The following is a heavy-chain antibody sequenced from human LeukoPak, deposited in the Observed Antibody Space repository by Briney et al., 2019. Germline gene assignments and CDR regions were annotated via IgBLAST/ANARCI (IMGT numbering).Heavy chain of an antibody. D-gene: IGHD3-10*01. CDR3: ARDGTKITMVRGVLSGGMDV. CDR2: ISSSSSYI. J-gene: IGHJ6*02. Sequence: PGGSLRLSCAASGFTFSSYSMNWVRQAPGKGLEWVSSISSSSSYIYYADSVKGRFTISRDNAKNSLYLQMNSLRAEDTAVYYCARDGTKITMVRGVLSGGMDVWGQGTTVTVSS. CDR1: GFTFSSYS. V-gene: IGHV3-21*01.